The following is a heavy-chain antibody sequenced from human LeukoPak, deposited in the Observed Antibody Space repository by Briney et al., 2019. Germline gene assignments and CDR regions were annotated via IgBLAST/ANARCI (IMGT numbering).Heavy chain of an antibody. CDR2: MNPNSGNT. Sequence: ASVKVSCKASGYTSTSYDINWVRQATGQGLEWMGWMNPNSGNTGYAQKFQGRVTMTRNTSISTAYMELSSLRSEDTAVYYCARGRNRLRYPSGKVYYMDVWGKGTTVTVSS. D-gene: IGHD3-9*01. J-gene: IGHJ6*03. CDR1: GYTSTSYD. V-gene: IGHV1-8*01. CDR3: ARGRNRLRYPSGKVYYMDV.